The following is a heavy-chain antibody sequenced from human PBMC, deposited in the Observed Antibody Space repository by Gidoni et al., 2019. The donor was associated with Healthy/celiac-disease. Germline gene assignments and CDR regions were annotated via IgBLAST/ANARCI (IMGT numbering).Heavy chain of an antibody. V-gene: IGHV3-23*01. J-gene: IGHJ4*02. D-gene: IGHD3-10*01. Sequence: EVQLLEAGGGLVQPGGSLRLSCAAAGFTVSSYAMSWVRQAPGKGLEWVSAISGSGVSTYYADSVKGRFTISRDNSKNTLYLQMNSLRAEDTAVYYCAKDGVLLWFGDGFYYWGQGTLVTVSS. CDR3: AKDGVLLWFGDGFYY. CDR1: GFTVSSYA. CDR2: ISGSGVST.